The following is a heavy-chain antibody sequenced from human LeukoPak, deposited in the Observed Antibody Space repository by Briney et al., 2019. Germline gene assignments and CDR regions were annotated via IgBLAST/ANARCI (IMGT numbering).Heavy chain of an antibody. D-gene: IGHD2-2*01. Sequence: GGSLRLSCAASGFTVSDNFMSWVRQAPGMALEWVSVIYTGGTTYYANSVKGRFTISRDTSKNTPFLQMNSLRAEDTAVYYCARETRYCSSTSCQLDYWGQGTLVTVSS. CDR3: ARETRYCSSTSCQLDY. V-gene: IGHV3-66*01. CDR1: GFTVSDNF. J-gene: IGHJ4*02. CDR2: IYTGGTT.